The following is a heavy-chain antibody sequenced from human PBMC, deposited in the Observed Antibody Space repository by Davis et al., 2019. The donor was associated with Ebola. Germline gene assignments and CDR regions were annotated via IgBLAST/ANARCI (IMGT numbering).Heavy chain of an antibody. CDR2: ISSSGSTI. V-gene: IGHV3-11*01. Sequence: GGSLRLSCAASGFTFSTYAMGWVRQAPGKGLEWVSYISSSGSTIYYADSVKGRFTISRDNAKNSLYLQMNSLRAEDTAVYYCARELAYCGGDCYLDAFDIWGQGTMVTVSS. CDR3: ARELAYCGGDCYLDAFDI. CDR1: GFTFSTYA. J-gene: IGHJ3*02. D-gene: IGHD2-21*02.